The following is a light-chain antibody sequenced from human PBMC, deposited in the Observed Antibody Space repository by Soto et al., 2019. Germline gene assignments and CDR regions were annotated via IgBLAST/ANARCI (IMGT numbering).Light chain of an antibody. Sequence: DIQMTQSPSTLSASVGDRVTITCRASESINTRLAWYQQKPGKAPNLLISGASNLESGVPSRFSGSGSGTDFALTITSLQAEDFATYYCQQLRMYPSTFGGGTKVDIK. CDR1: ESINTR. J-gene: IGKJ4*01. V-gene: IGKV1-5*01. CDR2: GAS. CDR3: QQLRMYPST.